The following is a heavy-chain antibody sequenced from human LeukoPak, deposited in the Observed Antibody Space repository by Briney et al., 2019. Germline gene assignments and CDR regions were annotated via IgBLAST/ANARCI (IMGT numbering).Heavy chain of an antibody. J-gene: IGHJ4*02. CDR1: GFTFSSYS. CDR2: ISSSSSYI. Sequence: GGSLRVSCASSGFTFSSYSMNWVRQAPGKGLEWVSSISSSSSYIYYADSVKGRFTISRDNAKNSLYLQMNSLRAEDTAVYYCARDRYQLLYLDYWGQGSLVTVSS. CDR3: ARDRYQLLYLDY. V-gene: IGHV3-21*01. D-gene: IGHD2-2*01.